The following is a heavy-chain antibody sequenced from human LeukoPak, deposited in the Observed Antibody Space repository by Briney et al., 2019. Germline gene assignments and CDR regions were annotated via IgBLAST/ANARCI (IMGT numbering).Heavy chain of an antibody. CDR3: ARGHSGAWAYFFDF. V-gene: IGHV3-23*01. J-gene: IGHJ4*02. CDR2: ISGSGGST. Sequence: GGSLRLSCAASGFTFSSYAMSWVRQAPGKGLEWVSAISGSGGSTYYADSVKGRFTISRDNSKNTLYLQMNSLRAEDTAVYYCARGHSGAWAYFFDFWGQGTLVTVS. D-gene: IGHD6-25*01. CDR1: GFTFSSYA.